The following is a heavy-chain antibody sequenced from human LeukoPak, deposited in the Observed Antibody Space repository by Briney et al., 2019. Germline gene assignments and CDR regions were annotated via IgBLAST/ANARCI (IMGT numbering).Heavy chain of an antibody. CDR1: GGSFSGYY. CDR2: INHSGST. V-gene: IGHV4-34*01. Sequence: KASETLSLTCAVYGGSFSGYYWSWIRQPPGKGLEWIGEINHSGSTNYNPSLKSRVTISVDTSKNQFSLKLSSVTAADTAVYYCARVKGNYQNWFDPWGQGTLVTVSS. D-gene: IGHD1-7*01. J-gene: IGHJ5*02. CDR3: ARVKGNYQNWFDP.